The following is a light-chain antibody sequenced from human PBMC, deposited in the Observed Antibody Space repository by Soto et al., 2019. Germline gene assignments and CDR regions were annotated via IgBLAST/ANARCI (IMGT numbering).Light chain of an antibody. CDR2: GAS. CDR1: QSVSSSQ. Sequence: EIVLTQSPGTLSLSPGERATLSCRASQSVSSSQLAWYKQKPGQAPRLLIYGASTTATGIPDRFSGGGSGTDFTLTNSRLEPEDFAVYYCQQFGSSPEYTFGQGTKLDVK. J-gene: IGKJ2*01. V-gene: IGKV3-20*01. CDR3: QQFGSSPEYT.